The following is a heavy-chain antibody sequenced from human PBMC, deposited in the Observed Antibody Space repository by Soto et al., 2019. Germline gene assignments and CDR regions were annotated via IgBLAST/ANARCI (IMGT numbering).Heavy chain of an antibody. D-gene: IGHD1-26*01. CDR3: ARDRGYRNSGEYYGMDV. V-gene: IGHV4-59*01. CDR2: IYYSGST. Sequence: SETLSLTCTVSGGSISSYYWSWIRQPPGKGLEWIGYIYYSGSTNYNPSLKSRVTISVDTSKNQFSLKLSSVKAADTAVYYCARDRGYRNSGEYYGMDVWGQGNTVTVSS. J-gene: IGHJ6*02. CDR1: GGSISSYY.